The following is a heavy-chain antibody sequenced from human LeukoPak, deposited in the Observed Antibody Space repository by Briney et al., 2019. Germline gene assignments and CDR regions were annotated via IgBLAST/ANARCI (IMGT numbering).Heavy chain of an antibody. CDR2: IIPIFGTA. CDR3: ARVRITYYYDSSGYGYFDY. CDR1: GGTFSSYA. J-gene: IGHJ4*02. Sequence: GASVKVSCKASGGTFSSYATSWVRQAPGQGLEWMGGIIPIFGTANYAQKFQGRVTITADESTSTAYMELSSLRSEDTAVYYCARVRITYYYDSSGYGYFDYWGQGTLVTVSS. V-gene: IGHV1-69*13. D-gene: IGHD3-22*01.